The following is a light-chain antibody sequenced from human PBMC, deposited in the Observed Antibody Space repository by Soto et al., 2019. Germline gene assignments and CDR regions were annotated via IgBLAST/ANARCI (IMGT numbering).Light chain of an antibody. CDR2: GAF. Sequence: AIQMTQSPSSLSASVGDRVTITCRASQGIRNDLGWYXQKTGNXPXLLIYGAFNLQTGVPSRFSGSGFGTDFTLTISSLQPEEFATYYCLQDHNYPWTFGQGTKWIS. CDR1: QGIRND. J-gene: IGKJ1*01. CDR3: LQDHNYPWT. V-gene: IGKV1-6*01.